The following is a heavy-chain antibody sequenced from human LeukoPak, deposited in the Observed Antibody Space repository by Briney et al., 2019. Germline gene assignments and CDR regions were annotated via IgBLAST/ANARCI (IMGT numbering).Heavy chain of an antibody. CDR1: GGSISSDNYY. CDR3: AKHYMGSSYNHGLDC. CDR2: IYYSGTT. Sequence: PSETLSLTCTVSGGSISSDNYYWGWIRQPPGKGLEWIGSIYYSGTTYYNPSLKSRVTISVDTSKNQFFLKLSSVTAADTALYYCAKHYMGSSYNHGLDCWGQGTLVTVSS. V-gene: IGHV4-39*01. J-gene: IGHJ4*02. D-gene: IGHD3-10*01.